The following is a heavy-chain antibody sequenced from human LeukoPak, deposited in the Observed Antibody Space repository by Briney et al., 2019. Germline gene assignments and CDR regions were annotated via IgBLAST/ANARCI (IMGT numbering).Heavy chain of an antibody. V-gene: IGHV1-2*04. D-gene: IGHD2-15*01. CDR3: AREMGYGYCIGGSCYSESAFDI. CDR2: INPNSGGT. J-gene: IGHJ3*02. CDR1: GYTFTGYY. Sequence: ASVKVSCKASGYTFTGYYMHWVRQAPGQGLEWMGWINPNSGGTNYAQKFQGWVTMTRDTSISTAYMELSRLRSDDTAVYYCAREMGYGYCIGGSCYSESAFDIWGQGTMVTVSS.